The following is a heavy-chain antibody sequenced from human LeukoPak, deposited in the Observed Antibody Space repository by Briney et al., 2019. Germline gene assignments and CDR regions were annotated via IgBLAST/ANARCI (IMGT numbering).Heavy chain of an antibody. V-gene: IGHV3-23*01. Sequence: GGSLRLSCAASGFTFSTFAMSWVRQAPGKGPEWVSSISESGRSTYYADSVKGRFTISRGNSKNTLYLQMNSLRAEDTAVYYCAKGGVAMVGNWGQGTLVTVSS. D-gene: IGHD4/OR15-4a*01. CDR2: ISESGRST. CDR3: AKGGVAMVGN. CDR1: GFTFSTFA. J-gene: IGHJ4*02.